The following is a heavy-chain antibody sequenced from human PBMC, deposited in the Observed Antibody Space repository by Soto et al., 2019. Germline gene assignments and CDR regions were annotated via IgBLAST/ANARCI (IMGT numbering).Heavy chain of an antibody. CDR3: ARSTTAMVHMDV. J-gene: IGHJ6*02. Sequence: QVQLVESGGGVVQPGRSLRLSCAASGFSFSSYGMHWVRQAPGKGLAWVAVIWYDGSNKYYADSVKGRFIISRDNSKNTLYLQMNSLRVEDTAVYYCARSTTAMVHMDVWGQGTTVTVSS. CDR2: IWYDGSNK. D-gene: IGHD5-18*01. CDR1: GFSFSSYG. V-gene: IGHV3-33*01.